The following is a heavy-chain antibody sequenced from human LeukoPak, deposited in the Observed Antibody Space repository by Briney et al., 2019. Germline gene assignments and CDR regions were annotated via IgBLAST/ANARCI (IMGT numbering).Heavy chain of an antibody. V-gene: IGHV1-2*02. CDR1: GYTFSGYY. CDR3: ARVDPKNDY. CDR2: INPDSGAT. J-gene: IGHJ4*02. Sequence: ASVKVSCKASGYTFSGYYIHWVRQAPGQGLEWMGCINPDSGATNSARKFQGRVTMTRDTSISTAYMELSSLRADDTALYYCARVDPKNDYWGQGTLVTVSS.